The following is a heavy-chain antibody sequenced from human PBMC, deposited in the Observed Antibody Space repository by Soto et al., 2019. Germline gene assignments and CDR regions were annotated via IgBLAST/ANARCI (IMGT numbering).Heavy chain of an antibody. CDR1: GFSLSNARMG. CDR3: ARSKYSSGWYLWYFDL. D-gene: IGHD6-19*01. Sequence: QVTLKESGPVLVKPTETLTLTCTVSGFSLSNARMGVSWIRQPPGKALEWLAHIFSNDEKSYSTSLKSRITISKDTSKSQVVLTMTNMDPVDTATYYCARSKYSSGWYLWYFDLWGRGTLVTVSS. J-gene: IGHJ2*01. V-gene: IGHV2-26*01. CDR2: IFSNDEK.